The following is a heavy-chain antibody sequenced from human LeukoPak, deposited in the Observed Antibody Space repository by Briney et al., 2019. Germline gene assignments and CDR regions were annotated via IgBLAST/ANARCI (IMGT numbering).Heavy chain of an antibody. Sequence: ASVKVSCKASGGTFSSYAISWVRQAPGRGLEWMGGIIPIFGTANYAQKFQGRVTITADESTSTAYMELSSLRSEDTAVYYCARVLRYWKDDETNWFDPWGQGTLVTVSS. CDR1: GGTFSSYA. V-gene: IGHV1-69*13. D-gene: IGHD1-1*01. CDR2: IIPIFGTA. CDR3: ARVLRYWKDDETNWFDP. J-gene: IGHJ5*02.